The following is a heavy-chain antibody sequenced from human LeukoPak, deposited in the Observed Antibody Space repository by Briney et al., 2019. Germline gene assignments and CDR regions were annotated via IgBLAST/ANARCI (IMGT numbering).Heavy chain of an antibody. V-gene: IGHV3-23*01. Sequence: GGSLRLSCAASGLTFSSFGMSWVRQAPGKGLEWVSHISGSRTTTYYADSVKGRFTISRDNSENTLYLQMNSLRAEDTAVYYCAKYTGRRAFDMWGQGTMVTVSS. CDR2: ISGSRTTT. CDR1: GLTFSSFG. CDR3: AKYTGRRAFDM. J-gene: IGHJ3*02. D-gene: IGHD7-27*01.